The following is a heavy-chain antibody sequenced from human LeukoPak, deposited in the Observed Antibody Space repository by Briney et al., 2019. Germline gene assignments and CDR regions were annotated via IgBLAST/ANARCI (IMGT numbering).Heavy chain of an antibody. J-gene: IGHJ4*02. CDR2: ISGSGGST. D-gene: IGHD1-26*01. V-gene: IGHV3-23*01. CDR3: AKAVAPSWELGPIDY. Sequence: GGSLRLSCAASGFTFSSYAMSWVRQAPGKGLEWVSAISGSGGSTYYADSVKGRFTISRDNSKNTLYLQMNSLRAEDTAVYYCAKAVAPSWELGPIDYWGQGTLVTVSS. CDR1: GFTFSSYA.